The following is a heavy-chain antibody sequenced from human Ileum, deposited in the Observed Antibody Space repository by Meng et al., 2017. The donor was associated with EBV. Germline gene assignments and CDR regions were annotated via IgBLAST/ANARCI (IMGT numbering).Heavy chain of an antibody. CDR3: AKGGQWEPLDS. D-gene: IGHD1-26*01. J-gene: IGHJ4*02. CDR2: FYQGTT. CDR1: GGSISDYY. V-gene: IGHV4-59*01. Sequence: QVPLRESGPGLVKPSGTLSLPCDVSGGSISDYYWSWIRQSPLKGLEWIGFFYQGTTNYNPSLKSRVTISADTSKKQFFLKLTSLTVADTAVYYCAKGGQWEPLDSWGQGILVTVSS.